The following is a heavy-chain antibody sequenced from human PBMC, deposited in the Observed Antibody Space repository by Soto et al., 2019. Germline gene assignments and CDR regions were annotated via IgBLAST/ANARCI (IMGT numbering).Heavy chain of an antibody. Sequence: GGSLRLSCAASGFPFGENAMSWVRQAPGKGLEWVSGISDSGATTYYADSVRGRFTISRDNSKNTLYLQMKSLRAEDSASYYCAREDTSSGSLDYWGQGALVTVSS. D-gene: IGHD6-19*01. CDR3: AREDTSSGSLDY. CDR2: ISDSGATT. J-gene: IGHJ4*02. CDR1: GFPFGENA. V-gene: IGHV3-23*01.